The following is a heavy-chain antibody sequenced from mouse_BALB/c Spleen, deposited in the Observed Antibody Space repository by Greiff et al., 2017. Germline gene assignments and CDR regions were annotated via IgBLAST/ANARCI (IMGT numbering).Heavy chain of an antibody. CDR1: GDSITSGY. CDR3: ARWGNWEGAMDY. J-gene: IGHJ4*01. D-gene: IGHD4-1*01. Sequence: EVKLEESGPSLVKPSQTLSLTCSVTGDSITSGYWNWIRKFPGNKLEYMGYISYSGSTYYNPSLKSRISITRDTSKNQYYLQLNSVTTEDTATYYCARWGNWEGAMDYWGQGTSVTVSS. V-gene: IGHV3-8*02. CDR2: ISYSGST.